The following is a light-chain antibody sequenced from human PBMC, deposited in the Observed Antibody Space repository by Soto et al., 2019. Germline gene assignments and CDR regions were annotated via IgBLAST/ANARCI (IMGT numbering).Light chain of an antibody. J-gene: IGLJ1*01. CDR1: SSDVGGYNY. CDR3: SSYTSSSIFYV. CDR2: DVS. V-gene: IGLV2-14*01. Sequence: QSVLTQPATECGSPWPPITFFCTGTSSDVGGYNYVSWYQQHPGKAPKLMIYDVSNRPSGVSNRFSGSKSGNTASLTISGLQAEDEADYYCSSYTSSSIFYVFGTGTKVTVL.